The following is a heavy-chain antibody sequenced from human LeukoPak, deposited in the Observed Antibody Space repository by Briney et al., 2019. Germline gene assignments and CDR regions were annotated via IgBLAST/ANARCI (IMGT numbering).Heavy chain of an antibody. J-gene: IGHJ4*02. CDR2: ISSSSSYI. CDR3: AREGYYYDSSFDY. Sequence: GGSLRLSCEASGFTFSSYSMNWVRQAPGKGLEWVSSISSSSSYIYYADSVKGRFTISRDNAKNSLYLQMNSLRAEDTAVYYCAREGYYYDSSFDYWGQGTLVTVSS. CDR1: GFTFSSYS. V-gene: IGHV3-21*01. D-gene: IGHD3-22*01.